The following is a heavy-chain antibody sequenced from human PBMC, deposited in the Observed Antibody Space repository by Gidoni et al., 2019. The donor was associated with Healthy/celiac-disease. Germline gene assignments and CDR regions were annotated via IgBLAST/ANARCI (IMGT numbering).Heavy chain of an antibody. D-gene: IGHD1-26*01. CDR3: ARDTSGSYTFDP. J-gene: IGHJ5*02. CDR2: INPSGGST. V-gene: IGHV1-46*01. Sequence: QVQLVQSGAEVKKPGASVTVSCKASGSTFTSYYMHWVRQAPGQGLEWMGIINPSGGSTSYAQKFQGRVTMTRDTSTSTVYMELSSLRSEDTAVYYCARDTSGSYTFDPWGQGTLVTVSS. CDR1: GSTFTSYY.